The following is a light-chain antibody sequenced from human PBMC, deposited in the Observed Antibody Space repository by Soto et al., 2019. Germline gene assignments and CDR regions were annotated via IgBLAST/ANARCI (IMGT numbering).Light chain of an antibody. J-gene: IGKJ1*01. CDR1: QSVSSN. V-gene: IGKV3-15*01. Sequence: EIVMTQSPATLSVSPGERATLSCRASQSVSSNVAWYQQKPGQAPRLLIYGAYTRATGIPASFSGSWSGTVFTFTISSLQSEDFAVYYCQQYENWPRTFGQGTKV. CDR2: GAY. CDR3: QQYENWPRT.